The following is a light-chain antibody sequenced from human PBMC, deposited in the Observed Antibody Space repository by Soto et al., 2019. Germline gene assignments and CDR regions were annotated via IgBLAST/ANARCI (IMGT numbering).Light chain of an antibody. CDR1: SSDIGAYNY. V-gene: IGLV2-14*01. J-gene: IGLJ2*01. Sequence: QLVLTQPASVSGSPGQSITISCTGTSSDIGAYNYVSWFQQLPGKAPKLMIYDVIYRPSGVSNRFSGSRSGNTASLTISGLQAEDEADYCCCSFTTSSTVVFGGGTKLTVL. CDR2: DVI. CDR3: CSFTTSSTVV.